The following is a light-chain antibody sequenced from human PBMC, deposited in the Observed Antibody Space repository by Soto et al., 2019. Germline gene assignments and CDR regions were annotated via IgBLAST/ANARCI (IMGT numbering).Light chain of an antibody. V-gene: IGLV2-11*01. Sequence: QSVLTEPRAVSGSPGQSVTISCTGPSSDVGGYNYVSWYQQHPGKAPKLMIYDVSKRPSGVPDRFSGPKSGNTASLTISGLQAEDEADYYCCSYAGSYTLVFGGGTKVTVL. J-gene: IGLJ2*01. CDR3: CSYAGSYTLV. CDR2: DVS. CDR1: SSDVGGYNY.